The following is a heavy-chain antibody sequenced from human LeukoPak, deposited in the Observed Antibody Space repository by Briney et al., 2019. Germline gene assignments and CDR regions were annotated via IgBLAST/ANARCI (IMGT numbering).Heavy chain of an antibody. D-gene: IGHD6-6*01. J-gene: IGHJ6*02. V-gene: IGHV1-18*01. CDR2: ISAYNGNT. CDR1: GYTFTSYG. Sequence: GASVKVSCKASGYTFTSYGISWVRQAPGQGLVWMGWISAYNGNTNYAQKLQGRVTMTTDTSTSTAYMELRSLRSDDTAVYYCARESGVSSSDEGPDYYYYYGMDVWGQGTTVTVSS. CDR3: ARESGVSSSDEGPDYYYYYGMDV.